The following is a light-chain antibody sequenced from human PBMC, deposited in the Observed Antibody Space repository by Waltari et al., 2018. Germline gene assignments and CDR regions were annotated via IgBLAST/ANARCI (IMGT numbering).Light chain of an antibody. CDR1: SSDIGDYNY. J-gene: IGLJ1*01. V-gene: IGLV2-14*01. Sequence: QSALTQPASVSGSPEQSITISCTGTSSDIGDYNYVSWYQQHPGKAPQLLIYEVSNRPSGVSDRFSGSKSGNTASLTISGLQPEDEADYYCSSYTSSSASFYVFGTGTKVTVL. CDR2: EVS. CDR3: SSYTSSSASFYV.